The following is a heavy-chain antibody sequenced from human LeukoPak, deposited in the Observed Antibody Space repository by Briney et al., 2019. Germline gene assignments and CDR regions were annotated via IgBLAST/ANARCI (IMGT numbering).Heavy chain of an antibody. J-gene: IGHJ4*02. D-gene: IGHD3-16*01. Sequence: PGGSLRLSCAASGFAFSSYWMSWVRQAPGKALEWVANIKEDGTEKNYVDSVKGRFTISRDNAKNSLYLQMNSLRGEDTAVYYCARDLRITFGGANFDDYWGQGTPVTVSS. CDR3: ARDLRITFGGANFDDY. CDR2: IKEDGTEK. V-gene: IGHV3-7*04. CDR1: GFAFSSYW.